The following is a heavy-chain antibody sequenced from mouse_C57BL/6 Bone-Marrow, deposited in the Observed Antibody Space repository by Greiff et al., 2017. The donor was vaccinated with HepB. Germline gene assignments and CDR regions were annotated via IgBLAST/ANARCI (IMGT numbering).Heavy chain of an antibody. D-gene: IGHD2-5*01. Sequence: QVQLQQSGAELVRPGASVTLSCKASGYTFTDYEMHWVKQTPVHGLEWTGAIDPETGGTAYNQKFKGKAILTADKSSSTAYMELRSLTSEDSAVYYCTRVDSNYPYYFDYWGQGTTLTVSS. CDR2: IDPETGGT. J-gene: IGHJ2*01. CDR1: GYTFTDYE. V-gene: IGHV1-15*01. CDR3: TRVDSNYPYYFDY.